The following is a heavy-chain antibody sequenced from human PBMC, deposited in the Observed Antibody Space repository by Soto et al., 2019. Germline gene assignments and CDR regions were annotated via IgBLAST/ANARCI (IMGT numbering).Heavy chain of an antibody. D-gene: IGHD3-22*01. Sequence: PSETLSLTCAVSGYSISSGYYWGWIRQPPGKGLELIGSIYHSGSTYYNPSLKSRVTISVDTSKNQFSLKLSSVTAADTAVYYCARGGYYDSSGYYYVIGAFDIWGQGTMVTVSS. CDR3: ARGGYYDSSGYYYVIGAFDI. CDR1: GYSISSGYY. J-gene: IGHJ3*02. V-gene: IGHV4-38-2*01. CDR2: IYHSGST.